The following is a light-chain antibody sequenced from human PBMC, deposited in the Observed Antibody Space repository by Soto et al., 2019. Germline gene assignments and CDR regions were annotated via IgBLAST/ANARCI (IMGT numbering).Light chain of an antibody. V-gene: IGKV3-20*01. CDR2: GAS. J-gene: IGKJ5*01. CDR3: QQYGNSPIT. Sequence: EIVLTQSPGTLSLSPRERATLSCRASQSVNSEYLAWYQQKPGQAPRLRIYGASIRATGIPDRVSGSGSGTDFTRSISRLEPEDFASYYCQQYGNSPITFGQGTRLEI. CDR1: QSVNSEY.